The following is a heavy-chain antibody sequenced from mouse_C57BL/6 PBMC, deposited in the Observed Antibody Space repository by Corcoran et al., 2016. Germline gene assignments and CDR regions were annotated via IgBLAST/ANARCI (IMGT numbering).Heavy chain of an antibody. CDR2: ISYDGSN. D-gene: IGHD4-1*01. Sequence: DVQLQESGPGLVKPSQSLSLTCSVTGYSITSGYYWNWIRQFPGNKLEWMGYISYDGSNNYNPSLKNRISITRDTSKNQFFLKLNSVTTEDTATYYCARGTGTGYYAMDYWGQGTSVTVSS. CDR3: ARGTGTGYYAMDY. V-gene: IGHV3-6*01. J-gene: IGHJ4*01. CDR1: GYSITSGYY.